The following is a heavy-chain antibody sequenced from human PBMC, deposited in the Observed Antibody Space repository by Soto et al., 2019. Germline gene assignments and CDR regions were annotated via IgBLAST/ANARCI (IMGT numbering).Heavy chain of an antibody. D-gene: IGHD2-2*02. V-gene: IGHV3-30-3*01. CDR2: ISYDGSNK. Sequence: GGSLRLSCAASGFTFSSYAMHWVRQAPGKGLEWVAVISYDGSNKYYADSVKGRFTISGDNSKNTLYLQMNSLRAEDTAVYDCARDVVVPAAIPYYHYGMDVWGQGTTVTVSS. CDR1: GFTFSSYA. CDR3: ARDVVVPAAIPYYHYGMDV. J-gene: IGHJ6*02.